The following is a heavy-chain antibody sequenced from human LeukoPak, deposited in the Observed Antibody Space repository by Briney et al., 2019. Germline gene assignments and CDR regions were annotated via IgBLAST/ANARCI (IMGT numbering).Heavy chain of an antibody. V-gene: IGHV3-15*01. CDR1: GFTFSNAW. J-gene: IGHJ6*03. CDR3: TTYMYYDILTGYDYYYYMDV. D-gene: IGHD3-9*01. Sequence: GGSLRLSCAASGFTFSNAWMSWVRQAPGKGLEWVGRIKSKTDGGTTDYAAPVKGRFTISRDDSKNTLYLQMNSLKTEDTAVYYCTTYMYYDILTGYDYYYYMDVWGKGTTVTISS. CDR2: IKSKTDGGTT.